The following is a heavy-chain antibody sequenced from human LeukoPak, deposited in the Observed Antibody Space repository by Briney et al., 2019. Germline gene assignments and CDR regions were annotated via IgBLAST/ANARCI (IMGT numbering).Heavy chain of an antibody. Sequence: ASVKVSCKASGYTFTSYGISWVRQAPGQGLEWMGWISAYNGNTNYAQKLQGRVTMTTHTSTRTHYMAPRSLRADHRAVYYCARDLRVGGVIIGGLGYWGQGTLVTVSS. D-gene: IGHD3-10*01. V-gene: IGHV1-18*01. CDR2: ISAYNGNT. CDR3: ARDLRVGGVIIGGLGY. J-gene: IGHJ4*02. CDR1: GYTFTSYG.